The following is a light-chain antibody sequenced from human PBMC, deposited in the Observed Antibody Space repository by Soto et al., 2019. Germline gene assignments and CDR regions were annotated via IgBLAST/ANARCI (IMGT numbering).Light chain of an antibody. CDR3: QSFDSSLTGLI. CDR2: ANT. CDR1: NSNIGAGSG. J-gene: IGLJ2*01. V-gene: IGLV1-40*01. Sequence: QSVLTQPPSVSAAPGQDVTISCTGNNSNIGAGSGVNWYQQFPDKAPKLLIYANTHRPSGVPDRFSGSTSATSASLAITGLQTQDEADYYCQSFDSSLTGLIFGGGTKLTVL.